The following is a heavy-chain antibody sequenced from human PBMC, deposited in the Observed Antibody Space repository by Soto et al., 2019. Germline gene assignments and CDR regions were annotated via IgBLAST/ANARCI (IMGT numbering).Heavy chain of an antibody. J-gene: IGHJ4*02. Sequence: EVQLVQSGAEVKKPGESLKISCKGSGYSFTSYWIGWVRQMPGKGLEWMGIIYPGDSDTRYSPSFQGQVTISADKSISTAYLQWSSLNASDTAMYYCARQVLGWYESMAFDYWGQGTLVTVSS. CDR3: ARQVLGWYESMAFDY. CDR1: GYSFTSYW. V-gene: IGHV5-51*01. D-gene: IGHD6-19*01. CDR2: IYPGDSDT.